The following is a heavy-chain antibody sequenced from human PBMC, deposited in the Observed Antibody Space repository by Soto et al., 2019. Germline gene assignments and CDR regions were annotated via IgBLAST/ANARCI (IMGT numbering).Heavy chain of an antibody. J-gene: IGHJ4*02. Sequence: ASVKVSCKASGYTFTSYGISWVRQAPGQGLEWMGWISAYNGNTNYAQKLQGRVTMTTDTSTSTAYMELRSLRSDDTAVYYCARGPDDFWSGYYRPPLGYWGQGTLVTVSS. D-gene: IGHD3-3*01. V-gene: IGHV1-18*01. CDR2: ISAYNGNT. CDR1: GYTFTSYG. CDR3: ARGPDDFWSGYYRPPLGY.